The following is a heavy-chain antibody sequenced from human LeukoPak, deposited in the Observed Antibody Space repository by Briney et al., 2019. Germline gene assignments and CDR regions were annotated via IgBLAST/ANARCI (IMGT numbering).Heavy chain of an antibody. CDR2: INPNSGGT. J-gene: IGHJ4*02. CDR1: GYTFTGYY. D-gene: IGHD5-18*01. CDR3: ARKRGYSYALGY. V-gene: IGHV1-2*02. Sequence: ASVKVSCKASGYTFTGYYMHWVRQAPGQGLEWMGWINPNSGGTNYAQKFQGRVTMTRDTSISTAYMELSRLRSDDTAVYYCARKRGYSYALGYWGQGTLVTVSS.